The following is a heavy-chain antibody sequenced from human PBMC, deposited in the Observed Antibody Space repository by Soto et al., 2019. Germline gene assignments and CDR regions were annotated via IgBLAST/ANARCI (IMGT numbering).Heavy chain of an antibody. J-gene: IGHJ2*01. D-gene: IGHD5-12*01. CDR1: GFSLSTSGVG. CDR2: IYWNDDK. CDR3: AHRRDGYNHGYFDL. V-gene: IGHV2-5*01. Sequence: QITLKESGPTLVKPTQTLTLTCTFSGFSLSTSGVGVGWIRQPPGKALEWLALIYWNDDKRYSPSLKSRLTITKDTSKNQVVLTMTNMDPVDTATYYCAHRRDGYNHGYFDLWGRGTLVTGSS.